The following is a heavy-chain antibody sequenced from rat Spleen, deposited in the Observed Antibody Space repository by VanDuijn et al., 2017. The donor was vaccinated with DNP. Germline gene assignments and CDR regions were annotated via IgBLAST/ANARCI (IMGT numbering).Heavy chain of an antibody. CDR1: GFNFNDYW. J-gene: IGHJ2*01. D-gene: IGHD1-6*01. Sequence: EVKLVESGGGLVQPGRSLKLSCTASGFNFNDYWMAWVRQAPGKGLEWVASISNAGDNIYYSDSVRGRFSLSRDNAKSTLYLQMNGLRSEDTATYYCTTGLSDYWGQGVMVTVSS. CDR2: ISNAGDNI. V-gene: IGHV5-31*01. CDR3: TTGLSDY.